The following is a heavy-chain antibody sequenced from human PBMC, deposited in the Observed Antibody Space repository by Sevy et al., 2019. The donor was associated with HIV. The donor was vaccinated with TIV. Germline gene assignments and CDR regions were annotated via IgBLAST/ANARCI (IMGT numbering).Heavy chain of an antibody. J-gene: IGHJ4*02. V-gene: IGHV1-18*04. Sequence: ASVKVSCKASGYTFTSYGISWVRKAPGQGLEWMGWISAYNGNTNYAQKFQGRVTMTTDTSTSTAYMELRSLRPDDTAVYYCARDSGIAVVGSFDYWGQGTLVTVSS. CDR3: ARDSGIAVVGSFDY. D-gene: IGHD6-19*01. CDR2: ISAYNGNT. CDR1: GYTFTSYG.